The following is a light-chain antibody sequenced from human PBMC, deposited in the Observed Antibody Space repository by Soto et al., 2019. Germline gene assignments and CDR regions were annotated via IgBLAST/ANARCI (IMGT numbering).Light chain of an antibody. J-gene: IGLJ2*01. V-gene: IGLV2-11*01. CDR3: CSYAGTDSPV. Sequence: QSALTQPPSVSGSPGQSVTISCTGTSSDVGAYNFVSWYQQYPGKAPKLIIFDVSARPSGVPDRFSGSKSGNTASLTISGLQADDEADYYCCSYAGTDSPVLGGGTKLTVL. CDR2: DVS. CDR1: SSDVGAYNF.